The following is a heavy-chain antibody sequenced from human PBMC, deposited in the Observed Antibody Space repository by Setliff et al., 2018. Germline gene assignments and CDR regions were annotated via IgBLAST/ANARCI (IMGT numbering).Heavy chain of an antibody. Sequence: ASVKVSCKASGYIFTSYGVSWVRQAPGQGLEWMGWISAYNGNINYAQKFQGRVTIITDESTTTAYMELSSLGSEDTAVYYCVREGVDTRSSTDYRYYMDVWGKGTTVTVSS. CDR3: VREGVDTRSSTDYRYYMDV. D-gene: IGHD5-18*01. J-gene: IGHJ6*03. CDR1: GYIFTSYG. CDR2: ISAYNGNI. V-gene: IGHV1-18*01.